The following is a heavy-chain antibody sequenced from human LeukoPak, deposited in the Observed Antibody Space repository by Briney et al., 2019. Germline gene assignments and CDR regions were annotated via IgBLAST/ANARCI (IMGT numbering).Heavy chain of an antibody. V-gene: IGHV3-23*01. CDR3: AKDSVPYNGKFDSFDM. D-gene: IGHD1-26*01. CDR1: GFIFGNYA. CDR2: IEGSGGDT. J-gene: IGHJ3*02. Sequence: GGSLRLSCAASGFIFGNYAMSWVRQAPGKGPQWVSTIEGSGGDTYHADSVKGRFTISRDNSKNTLYLHMNSLRAEDTALYYCAKDSVPYNGKFDSFDMWGQGTMVTVSS.